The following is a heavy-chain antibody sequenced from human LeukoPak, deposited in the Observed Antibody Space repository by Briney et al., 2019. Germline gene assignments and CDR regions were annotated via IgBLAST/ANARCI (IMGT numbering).Heavy chain of an antibody. Sequence: SETLSLTCTVSGGSISSYYWSWIRQPPGKGLEWIGYIYYSGSTNYNPSLKSRVTISVDTCKNKFSLKLSSVTAAETGVEYCGREGGFNLLVFAYWGQGTLATVSS. D-gene: IGHD6-25*01. J-gene: IGHJ4*02. CDR1: GGSISSYY. V-gene: IGHV4-59*01. CDR2: IYYSGST. CDR3: GREGGFNLLVFAY.